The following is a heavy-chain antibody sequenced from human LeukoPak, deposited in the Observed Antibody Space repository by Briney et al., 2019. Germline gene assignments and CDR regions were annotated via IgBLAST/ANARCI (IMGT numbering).Heavy chain of an antibody. CDR3: ARQSSYLGDY. CDR2: INHSGTT. CDR1: GGSFSGYY. D-gene: IGHD3-10*01. V-gene: IGHV4-34*01. Sequence: SETLSLTCAVYGGSFSGYYWSWILQPPGKGLEWIGEINHSGTTNYNPSLKSRVTMSVDTSKNQFSLKLSSVTAADTAVYYCARQSSYLGDYWGQGTLVTVSS. J-gene: IGHJ4*02.